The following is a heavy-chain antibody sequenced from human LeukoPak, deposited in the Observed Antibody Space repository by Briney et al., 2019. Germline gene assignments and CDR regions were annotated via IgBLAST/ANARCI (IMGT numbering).Heavy chain of an antibody. Sequence: GASVKVSCKASGYTFTSYGISWVRQAPGQGLEWMGWISAYNGNTNYAQKLQGRVTMTTDTSTSTAYMELRSLRSDDTAVYYCAGGTYPPDRYYGDYFDYWGQGTLVTVSS. V-gene: IGHV1-18*01. D-gene: IGHD3-3*01. J-gene: IGHJ4*02. CDR1: GYTFTSYG. CDR3: AGGTYPPDRYYGDYFDY. CDR2: ISAYNGNT.